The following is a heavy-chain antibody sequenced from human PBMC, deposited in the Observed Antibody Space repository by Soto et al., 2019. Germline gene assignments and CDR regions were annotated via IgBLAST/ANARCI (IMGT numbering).Heavy chain of an antibody. D-gene: IGHD1-1*01. Sequence: QVQLVQSGAEVKKPGSSVKVSCKTSGYTFSRHTINWVRQAPGQGLEWMGRIIPVPGIANYAENFQGRVTVTADKSTSTAYMELSSLRSEDTAVYYCVRDKGDGYNLYYFDSWGQGTLVTVSS. J-gene: IGHJ4*02. V-gene: IGHV1-69*08. CDR1: GYTFSRHT. CDR2: IIPVPGIA. CDR3: VRDKGDGYNLYYFDS.